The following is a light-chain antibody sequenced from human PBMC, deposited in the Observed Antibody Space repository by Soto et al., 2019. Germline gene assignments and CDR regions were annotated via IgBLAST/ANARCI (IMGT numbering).Light chain of an antibody. Sequence: DIQMTQSPSSLSASVGDRVTITCRASQSISSYLNWYQQKPGKAPKLLIYAASSLQSGVPSRFSGSGSGTDFTLTISSLQPEDFATYYCQQSYSTPPTCGQGTKGEIK. CDR2: AAS. CDR1: QSISSY. J-gene: IGKJ1*01. CDR3: QQSYSTPPT. V-gene: IGKV1-39*01.